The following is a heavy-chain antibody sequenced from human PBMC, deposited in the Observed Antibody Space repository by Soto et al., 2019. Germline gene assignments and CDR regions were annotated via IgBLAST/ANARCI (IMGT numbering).Heavy chain of an antibody. CDR1: GFTFSDYY. Sequence: GSLRLSCAASGFTFSDYYMSWIRQAPGKGLEWVSYISSSGSTIYYADSVKGRFTISRDNAKNSLYLQMNSLRAEDTAVYYCASPSLITIFGVVINYYMDVWGKGTTVTVSS. V-gene: IGHV3-11*01. J-gene: IGHJ6*03. CDR3: ASPSLITIFGVVINYYMDV. CDR2: ISSSGSTI. D-gene: IGHD3-3*01.